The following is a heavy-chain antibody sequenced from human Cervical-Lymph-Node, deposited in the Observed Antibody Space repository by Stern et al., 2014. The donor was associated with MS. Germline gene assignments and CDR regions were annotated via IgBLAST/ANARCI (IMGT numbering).Heavy chain of an antibody. J-gene: IGHJ3*02. D-gene: IGHD2-15*01. V-gene: IGHV4-31*01. CDR3: ARYCSGGSCREQDAFDI. CDR2: IYYSGNT. Sequence: QVQLQESGPGLVKPSQTLSLTCTVSGGSINSGGYYWSWIRQRPGKGLEXIGYIYYSGNTYYNPSFKSLFSITLDTSKKKFSLNLSSVTAADTAVYYCARYCSGGSCREQDAFDIWGQGTMVTVSS. CDR1: GGSINSGGYY.